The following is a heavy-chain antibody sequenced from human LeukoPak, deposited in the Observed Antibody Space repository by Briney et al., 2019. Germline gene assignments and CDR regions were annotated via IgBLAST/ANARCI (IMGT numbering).Heavy chain of an antibody. J-gene: IGHJ6*03. Sequence: SETLPLTCTVSGGTISSGGYYWSWIRQHPGKGLEWIGYIYYSGSTYYNPSLKSRVTISVDTSKNQFSLKLSSVTAADTAVYYCARGGGFLEYFYYYYMDVWGKGTTVTVSS. V-gene: IGHV4-31*03. CDR3: ARGGGFLEYFYYYYMDV. CDR2: IYYSGST. D-gene: IGHD3-3*01. CDR1: GGTISSGGYY.